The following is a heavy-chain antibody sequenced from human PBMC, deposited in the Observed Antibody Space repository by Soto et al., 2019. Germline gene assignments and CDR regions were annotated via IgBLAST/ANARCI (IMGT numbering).Heavy chain of an antibody. CDR2: IYYSGST. Sequence: QSQTLSLTCTVSGGSISSSSYYWGWIRQPPGKGLEWIGSIYYSGSTYYNPSLKSRVTISVDTSKNQFSLKLSSVTAADTAVYYCARHDGTEGKHDAFDIWGQGTMVTVSS. V-gene: IGHV4-39*01. J-gene: IGHJ3*02. CDR3: ARHDGTEGKHDAFDI. CDR1: GGSISSSSYY. D-gene: IGHD1-26*01.